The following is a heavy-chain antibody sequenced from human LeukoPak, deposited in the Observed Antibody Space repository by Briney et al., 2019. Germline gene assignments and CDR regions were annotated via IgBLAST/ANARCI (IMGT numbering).Heavy chain of an antibody. D-gene: IGHD3-9*01. Sequence: SETLSLTCTVSGGSISSSSYYWGWIRQPPGKGLEWIGSIYYSGSTYYNPSLKSRVTISVDTSKNQFSLKLSSVTAADTAVYYCATGPRYYDILTGYYIRHYFDYWGQGTLVTVSS. CDR2: IYYSGST. CDR3: ATGPRYYDILTGYYIRHYFDY. J-gene: IGHJ4*02. V-gene: IGHV4-39*01. CDR1: GGSISSSSYY.